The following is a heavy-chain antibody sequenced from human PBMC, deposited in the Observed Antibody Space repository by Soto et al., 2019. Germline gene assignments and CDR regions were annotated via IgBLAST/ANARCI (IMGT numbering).Heavy chain of an antibody. V-gene: IGHV3-66*01. D-gene: IGHD3-3*01. CDR3: ASGYDFWSGYYGY. CDR2: IYSGGGT. CDR1: GFAVSNNY. Sequence: PGGSLRLSCAASGFAVSNNYMSWVRQAPGKGLEWVSVIYSGGGTYCADSVKGRFTISRDNSKNTLYLQMNSLRAEDTAVYYCASGYDFWSGYYGYWGQGTLVTVSS. J-gene: IGHJ4*02.